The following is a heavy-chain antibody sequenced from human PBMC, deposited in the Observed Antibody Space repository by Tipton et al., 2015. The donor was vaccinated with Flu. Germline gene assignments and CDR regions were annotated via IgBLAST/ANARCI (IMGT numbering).Heavy chain of an antibody. Sequence: TLSLTCTVSGGSLSSFYWSWIRQPAGKGLEYIGRIYTNGRTNYNPSLESRVSISADTSKNEFSLSLSSVTAADTAMYYCARYRGSNARGEGNDAFDIWGQGTMVSVSS. V-gene: IGHV4-4*07. J-gene: IGHJ3*02. CDR2: IYTNGRT. D-gene: IGHD1-26*01. CDR3: ARYRGSNARGEGNDAFDI. CDR1: GGSLSSFY.